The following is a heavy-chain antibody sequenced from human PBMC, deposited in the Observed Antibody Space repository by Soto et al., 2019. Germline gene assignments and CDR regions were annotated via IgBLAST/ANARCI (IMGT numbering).Heavy chain of an antibody. CDR3: ARVGYSGYDYYY. J-gene: IGHJ4*01. D-gene: IGHD5-12*01. CDR1: GFSFSSYS. Sequence: GGSLRLSCAASGFSFSSYSMNWVRQAPGKGLEWVSSISSSSSYIYYADSVKGRFTISRDNAKNSLYLQMNSLRAEDTAVYYCARVGYSGYDYYYWGQQTLVPVSS. V-gene: IGHV3-21*01. CDR2: ISSSSSYI.